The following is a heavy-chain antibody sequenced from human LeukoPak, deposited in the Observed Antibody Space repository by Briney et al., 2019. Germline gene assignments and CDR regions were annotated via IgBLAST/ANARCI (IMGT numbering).Heavy chain of an antibody. CDR2: IYYSGST. V-gene: IGHV4-39*07. CDR3: PRDVGAQVYCSTTSGYIRPCQH. CDR1: GGSISSSSYY. J-gene: IGHJ1*01. Sequence: SETLSLTCTVSGGSISSSSYYWGWIRQPPGKGLEWIGSIYYSGSTYYNPSLKSRVTISVDTSKNQFSLKLTSVTAADTAVYYCPRDVGAQVYCSTTSGYIRPCQHGGEDTLV. D-gene: IGHD2-2*02.